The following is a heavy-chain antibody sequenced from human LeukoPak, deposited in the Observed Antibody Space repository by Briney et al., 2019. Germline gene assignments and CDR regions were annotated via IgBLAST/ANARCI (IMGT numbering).Heavy chain of an antibody. Sequence: SETLSLTCTVSGGSISSYYWSWIRRPAGKGLEWIGRIYTSGSNNYNPSLKSRVTMPVDTSKNQFSLKLSSVTAADTAVYYCARGGYSSGWWDYWGQGTLVTVSS. V-gene: IGHV4-4*07. D-gene: IGHD6-19*01. J-gene: IGHJ4*02. CDR3: ARGGYSSGWWDY. CDR2: IYTSGSN. CDR1: GGSISSYY.